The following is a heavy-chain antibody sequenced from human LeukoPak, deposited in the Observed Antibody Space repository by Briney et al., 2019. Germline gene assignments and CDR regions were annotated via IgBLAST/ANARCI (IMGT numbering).Heavy chain of an antibody. Sequence: PGGSLRLSCAASGFTFNNYGMHWVRQAPGKGLEWVAFIRYDGSNKYYADSVKGRFTISRDNSKNTLYLQMNSLKTEDTAVYYCTTDGSPDYWGQGTLVTVSS. CDR3: TTDGSPDY. CDR2: IRYDGSNK. CDR1: GFTFNNYG. J-gene: IGHJ4*02. V-gene: IGHV3-30*02.